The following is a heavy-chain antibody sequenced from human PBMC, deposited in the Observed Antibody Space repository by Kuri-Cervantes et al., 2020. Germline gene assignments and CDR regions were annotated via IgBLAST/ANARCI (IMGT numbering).Heavy chain of an antibody. CDR2: IYYSGST. V-gene: IGHV4-39*07. CDR3: AGRHYDFWSGAEYYYGMDV. CDR1: GGSISSSSYY. D-gene: IGHD3-3*01. J-gene: IGHJ6*02. Sequence: ESLKISCTVPGGSISSSSYYWGWIRQPPGKGLEWIGSIYYSGSTYYNPSLKSRVTISVDTSKNQFSLKLSSVTAADTAVYYCAGRHYDFWSGAEYYYGMDVWGQGTTVTVSS.